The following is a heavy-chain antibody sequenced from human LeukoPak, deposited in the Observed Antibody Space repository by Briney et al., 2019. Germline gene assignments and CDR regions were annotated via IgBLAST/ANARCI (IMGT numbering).Heavy chain of an antibody. J-gene: IGHJ4*02. V-gene: IGHV3-30*18. CDR1: GFTFSSYG. D-gene: IGHD2-2*01. CDR3: AKDSNEGGFDY. Sequence: GRSLRLSCAASGFTFSSYGMHWVRQAPGKGLEWVAVISYDGSNKYYADSVKGRFTISRDNSKNTLYLQMSSLRAEDTAVYYCAKDSNEGGFDYWGQGTLVTVSS. CDR2: ISYDGSNK.